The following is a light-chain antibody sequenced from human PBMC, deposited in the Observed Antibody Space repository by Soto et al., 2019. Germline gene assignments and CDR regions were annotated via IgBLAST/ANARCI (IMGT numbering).Light chain of an antibody. CDR2: AAS. Sequence: IQLTQSPSSLSASVGDRVTITCRASQGISSYLAWYQQKPGKAPKLLIQAASTLQSGVPSRFSGSGSGTDFTLTISSLPPEDFATYYCQQLNSYPLTFGGGTKVEIK. CDR1: QGISSY. V-gene: IGKV1-9*01. J-gene: IGKJ4*01. CDR3: QQLNSYPLT.